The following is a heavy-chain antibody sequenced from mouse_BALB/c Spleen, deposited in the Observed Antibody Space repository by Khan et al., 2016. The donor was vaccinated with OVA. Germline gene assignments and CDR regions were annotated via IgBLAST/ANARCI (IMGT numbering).Heavy chain of an antibody. D-gene: IGHD2-10*01. V-gene: IGHV9-3-1*01. CDR1: GYTFTNYG. J-gene: IGHJ4*01. Sequence: LVESGPELKKPGETVKISCKASGYTFTNYGMNWVKQSPGKALKWMGWINTYTGEPTYADDFKGRFAFSLETSASTAYLQINNLKNEDTATYFCARPPYFSYTLDYWGKGTSVTGSS. CDR3: ARPPYFSYTLDY. CDR2: INTYTGEP.